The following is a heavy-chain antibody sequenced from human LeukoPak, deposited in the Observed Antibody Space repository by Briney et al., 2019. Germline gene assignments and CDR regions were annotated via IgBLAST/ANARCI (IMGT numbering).Heavy chain of an antibody. D-gene: IGHD5-18*01. Sequence: GGSLRLSCAASGFTFCSYSMNWVRQAPGKGLEWVSYISSSSSTIYYADSVKGRFTISRDNSKNTLYLQMNSLRAEDTAVYYCAKEEVDTAMGGMDVWGKGTTVTISS. CDR1: GFTFCSYS. CDR3: AKEEVDTAMGGMDV. V-gene: IGHV3-48*01. CDR2: ISSSSSTI. J-gene: IGHJ6*03.